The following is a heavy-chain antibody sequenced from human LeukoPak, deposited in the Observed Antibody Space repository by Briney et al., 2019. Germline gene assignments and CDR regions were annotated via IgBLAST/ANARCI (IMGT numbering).Heavy chain of an antibody. CDR3: AKGDYDSSGYYPTFDY. CDR2: ISWVGGST. J-gene: IGHJ4*02. CDR1: GFTFDDYT. Sequence: GGSLRLSCAASGFTFDDYTMHWVRQAPGKGLEWVSLISWVGGSTYYADSVEGRFTISRDNSKNSLYLQMNSLRTEDTALYYCAKGDYDSSGYYPTFDYWGQGTLVTVSS. V-gene: IGHV3-43*01. D-gene: IGHD3-22*01.